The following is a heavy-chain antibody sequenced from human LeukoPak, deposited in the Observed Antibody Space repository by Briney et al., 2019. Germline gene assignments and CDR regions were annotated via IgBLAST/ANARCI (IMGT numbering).Heavy chain of an antibody. CDR2: IWYDGSNK. CDR1: GFTFSSYG. Sequence: GGSLRLSCAASGFTFSSYGMHWVRQAPGKGLEWVAVIWYDGSNKYYADSVKGRFTISRDNSKNTLYLQMNSLRAEDTAVYYCARAVAADPFDYWGQGTLVTVSS. D-gene: IGHD6-19*01. V-gene: IGHV3-33*01. J-gene: IGHJ4*02. CDR3: ARAVAADPFDY.